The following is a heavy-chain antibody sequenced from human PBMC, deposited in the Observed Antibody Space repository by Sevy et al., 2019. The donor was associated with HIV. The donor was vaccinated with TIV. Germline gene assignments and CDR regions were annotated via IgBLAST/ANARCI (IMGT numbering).Heavy chain of an antibody. J-gene: IGHJ4*02. D-gene: IGHD5-18*01. Sequence: GGSLRLSCAASGFTFSNAWMNWVRQAPGKGLEWVGRIKSKTDGGTTDYAAPVKGGFTISRDDSKNTLYLQRNSLKTEDTAVYYCTTDGGGYNYGYSFDYWGQGTLVTVSS. CDR2: IKSKTDGGTT. CDR3: TTDGGGYNYGYSFDY. CDR1: GFTFSNAW. V-gene: IGHV3-15*07.